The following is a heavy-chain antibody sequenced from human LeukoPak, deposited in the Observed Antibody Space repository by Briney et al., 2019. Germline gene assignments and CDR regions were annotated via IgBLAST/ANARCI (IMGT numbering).Heavy chain of an antibody. Sequence: SETLSLTCTVSGGPISSYYWSWIRQPPGKGLEWIGYIYYSGSTNYNPSLKSRVTISVDTSKNQFSLKLSSVTAADTAVYYCARVSVAVAGMDYWGQGTLVTVSS. CDR2: IYYSGST. CDR3: ARVSVAVAGMDY. CDR1: GGPISSYY. D-gene: IGHD6-19*01. J-gene: IGHJ4*02. V-gene: IGHV4-59*01.